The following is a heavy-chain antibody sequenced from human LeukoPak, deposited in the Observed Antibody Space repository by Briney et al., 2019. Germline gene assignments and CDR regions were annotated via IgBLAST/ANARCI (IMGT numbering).Heavy chain of an antibody. D-gene: IGHD3-10*01. Sequence: ASVKVSCKASGYTFTSYAMNWVRQAPGQGLEWMGWINTNTGNPTYAQGFTGRFVFSLDTSVSTAYLQICSLKAEDTAVHYCARDVRPLYYYGSGSNWFDPWGQGTLVTVSS. CDR2: INTNTGNP. CDR3: ARDVRPLYYYGSGSNWFDP. V-gene: IGHV7-4-1*01. J-gene: IGHJ5*02. CDR1: GYTFTSYA.